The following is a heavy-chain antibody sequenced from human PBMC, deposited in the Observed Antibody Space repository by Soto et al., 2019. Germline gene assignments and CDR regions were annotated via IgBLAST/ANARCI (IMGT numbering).Heavy chain of an antibody. V-gene: IGHV4-59*01. D-gene: IGHD3-16*01. CDR1: GGSISDYQ. J-gene: IGHJ4*02. Sequence: QVQLQESGPGLVKPSVTLSLTCSISGGSISDYQWNWIRQPPGKGLEWTGYIYYSGRTNYNPSLKGRLTISLGTSTRQLSLRLRSVTAADTAVYYCARMRGLGEISPYLDYWGQGALVTVSS. CDR2: IYYSGRT. CDR3: ARMRGLGEISPYLDY.